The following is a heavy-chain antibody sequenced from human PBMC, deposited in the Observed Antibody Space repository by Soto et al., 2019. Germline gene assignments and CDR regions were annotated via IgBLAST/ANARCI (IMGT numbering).Heavy chain of an antibody. CDR3: ARISPVTGTPDY. CDR2: IDWDAAK. D-gene: IGHD6-19*01. Sequence: SGPTLVNPTQTLTLTCTFSGFSLSTSGMCVSWIRQPPGKALEWLALIDWDAAKYYNTSLKTRLTISQDTSKNHVVLTMTNMDPVDTATYYCARISPVTGTPDYWGQGTLVTV. J-gene: IGHJ4*02. V-gene: IGHV2-70*01. CDR1: GFSLSTSGMC.